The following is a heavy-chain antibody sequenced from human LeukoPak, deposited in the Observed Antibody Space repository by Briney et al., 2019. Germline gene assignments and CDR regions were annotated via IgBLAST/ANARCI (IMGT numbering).Heavy chain of an antibody. D-gene: IGHD2/OR15-2a*01. J-gene: IGHJ6*02. CDR1: GAFISSGGYY. CDR3: ARGYYSYYYYGMDV. CDR2: INHSGST. Sequence: SETLSLTCTVSGAFISSGGYYWSWIRQPPGKGLEWIGEINHSGSTNYNPSLKSRVTISVDTSKNQFSLKLSSVTAADTAVYYCARGYYSYYYYGMDVWGQGTTVTVSS. V-gene: IGHV4-39*07.